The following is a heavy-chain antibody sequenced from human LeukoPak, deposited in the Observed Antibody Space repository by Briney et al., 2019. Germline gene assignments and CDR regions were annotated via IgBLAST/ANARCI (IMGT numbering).Heavy chain of an antibody. Sequence: SETLSLTCAVYGGSFSGYYWSWIRQPPGKVLEWIGNIFYSGSTYYGPSLKSRLTISLDTSRNQFSLKLNSVTAADTAVYYCAKSNGYGLIDIWGQGTMVTVSS. D-gene: IGHD3-10*01. CDR1: GGSFSGYY. J-gene: IGHJ3*02. CDR2: IFYSGST. V-gene: IGHV4-34*12. CDR3: AKSNGYGLIDI.